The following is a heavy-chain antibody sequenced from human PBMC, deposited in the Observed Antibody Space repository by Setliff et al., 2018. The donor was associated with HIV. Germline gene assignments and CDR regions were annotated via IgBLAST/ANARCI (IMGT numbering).Heavy chain of an antibody. CDR2: IQHSGRI. D-gene: IGHD2-8*02. Sequence: SETLSLTCAVYGGSFSGYCWSWIRQPPGKGLEWIGEIQHSGRINYNPSLRSRVTTSVDTSKNQFSLKLSSVTAADTAVYYCARRGMWSYETGGNPTATFDYWGQGVLVTVSS. J-gene: IGHJ4*02. V-gene: IGHV4-34*01. CDR1: GGSFSGYC. CDR3: ARRGMWSYETGGNPTATFDY.